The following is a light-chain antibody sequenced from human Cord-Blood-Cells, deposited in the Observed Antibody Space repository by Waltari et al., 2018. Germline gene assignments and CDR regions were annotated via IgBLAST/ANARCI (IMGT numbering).Light chain of an antibody. CDR2: AAS. CDR3: QQSYSTPYT. CDR1: QSISSY. V-gene: IGKV1-39*01. J-gene: IGKJ2*01. Sequence: DIQMTQSPSSLSASVGDRVTITCRASQSISSYLNWYQQKPGKAPKLLIYAASSLQSGVPSRFSGSGSGTDFTLTISSLQPEEFATYYCQQSYSTPYTFGQGTKLGIK.